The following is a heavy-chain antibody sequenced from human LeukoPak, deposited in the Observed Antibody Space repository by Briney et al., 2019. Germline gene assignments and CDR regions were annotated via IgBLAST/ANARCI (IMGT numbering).Heavy chain of an antibody. CDR2: IYYSGST. J-gene: IGHJ3*02. CDR1: GGSFSSGSYY. Sequence: PSETLSLTCTVSGGSFSSGSYYWSWIRQPPGKGLEWIGYIYYSGSTNNNPSLKSRVTISVDTSKNQFSLKLSSVTAADTAVYYCARFVRSSGWYPSDAFDIWGQGTMVTVSS. CDR3: ARFVRSSGWYPSDAFDI. D-gene: IGHD6-19*01. V-gene: IGHV4-61*01.